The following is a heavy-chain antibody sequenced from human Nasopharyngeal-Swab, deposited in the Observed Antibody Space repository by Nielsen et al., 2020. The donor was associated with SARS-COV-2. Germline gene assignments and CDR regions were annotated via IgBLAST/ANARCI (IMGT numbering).Heavy chain of an antibody. D-gene: IGHD3-10*01. V-gene: IGHV1-69*06. CDR3: ARVIYRTYYYGSGSYTHYYYYMDV. J-gene: IGHJ6*03. CDR2: IIPIFGTA. Sequence: SVQVSCKASGGTFSSYAISWVRQAPGQGLEWMGGIIPIFGTANYAQKFQGRVTITADKSTSTAYMELSSLRSEDTAVYYCARVIYRTYYYGSGSYTHYYYYMDVWGKGTTVTVSS. CDR1: GGTFSSYA.